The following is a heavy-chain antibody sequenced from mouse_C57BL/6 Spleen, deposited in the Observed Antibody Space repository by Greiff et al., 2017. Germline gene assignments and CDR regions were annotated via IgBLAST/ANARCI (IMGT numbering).Heavy chain of an antibody. CDR3: ARHGDCYYEG. CDR1: GYTFTSYW. Sequence: QVQLQQPGAELLKPGASVKLSCKASGYTFTSYWMNWVKQRPGQGLEWIGMIHPNSGSTNYNEKFKSKATLTVDKSSSTAYMQLSSLTSEDSAVYYCARHGDCYYEGWGQGTTLTVSS. D-gene: IGHD2-3*01. J-gene: IGHJ2*01. CDR2: IHPNSGST. V-gene: IGHV1-64*01.